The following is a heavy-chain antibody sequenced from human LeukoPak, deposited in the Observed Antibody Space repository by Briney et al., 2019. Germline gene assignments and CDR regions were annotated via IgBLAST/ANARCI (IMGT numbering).Heavy chain of an antibody. CDR2: IYSGGST. CDR1: GFTDY. D-gene: IGHD6-19*01. J-gene: IGHJ4*02. CDR3: AGVSFSSGWYRDY. V-gene: IGHV3-53*01. Sequence: GGSLRLSCAASGFTDYMTWARQAPGKGLEWVSVIYSGGSTYYAASVKGRFSVSRDNSKNTVYLQMNSLRAEDTAVYYCAGVSFSSGWYRDYWGQGTLVTVSS.